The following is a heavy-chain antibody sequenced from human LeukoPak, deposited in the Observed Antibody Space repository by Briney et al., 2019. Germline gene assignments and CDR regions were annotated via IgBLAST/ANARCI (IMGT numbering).Heavy chain of an antibody. Sequence: PSQTLSLTCTVSGGSISSGGYYWSWIRQPPGKGLEWIGYIYHSGSTYYNPSLKSRVTISVDRSKNQFSLKLSSVTAADTAVYYCARVVRGYDFWSGYYLDYWGQGTLVTVSS. CDR3: ARVVRGYDFWSGYYLDY. CDR2: IYHSGST. D-gene: IGHD3-3*01. J-gene: IGHJ4*02. CDR1: GGSISSGGYY. V-gene: IGHV4-30-2*01.